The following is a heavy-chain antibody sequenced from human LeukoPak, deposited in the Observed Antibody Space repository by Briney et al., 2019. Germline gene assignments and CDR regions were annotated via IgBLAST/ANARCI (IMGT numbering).Heavy chain of an antibody. CDR3: ARGYCSGGSCRFDY. CDR2: ISGSGGTT. J-gene: IGHJ4*02. V-gene: IGHV3-23*01. D-gene: IGHD2-15*01. CDR1: GFTFSNCA. Sequence: GGSLRLSCAASGFTFSNCAMSWVRQAPGKGLEWVSIISGSGGTTNYADSVKGRFTISRDNSKNTLYVHMSSPRAEDTAVYYCARGYCSGGSCRFDYWGQGTLVTVSS.